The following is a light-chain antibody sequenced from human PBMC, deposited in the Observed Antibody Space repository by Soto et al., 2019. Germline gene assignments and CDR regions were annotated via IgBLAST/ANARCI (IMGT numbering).Light chain of an antibody. CDR3: QQDNSYPLT. CDR1: QVITND. J-gene: IGKJ4*01. CDR2: AAS. V-gene: IGKV1-17*01. Sequence: DIQMTQSPTTLSASVGDRVTITGRESQVITNDLGWYQQKPGRAPKRLIFAASDLQSGVPSRFRGSGSGTDFTLTISSLPPEDIATYHCQQDNSYPLTFGGGTKVEV.